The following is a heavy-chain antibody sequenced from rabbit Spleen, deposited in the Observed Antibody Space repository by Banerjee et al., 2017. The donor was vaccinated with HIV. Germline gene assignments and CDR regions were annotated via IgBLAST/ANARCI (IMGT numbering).Heavy chain of an antibody. Sequence: QEQLVESGGGLVQPEGSLTLTCTASGIDFSSYTYMCWVRQAPGKGLEWIGCIRTNSDNADYASWAKGRFTISKTSSSMVDLKMTSLTAADTATYFCVRELGGTGRDINLWGQGTLVTVS. CDR2: IRTNSDNA. J-gene: IGHJ4*01. D-gene: IGHD7-1*01. CDR3: VRELGGTGRDINL. V-gene: IGHV1S45*01. CDR1: GIDFSSYTY.